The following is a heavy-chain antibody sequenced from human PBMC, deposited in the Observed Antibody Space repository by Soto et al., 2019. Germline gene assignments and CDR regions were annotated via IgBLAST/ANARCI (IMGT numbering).Heavy chain of an antibody. V-gene: IGHV3-33*01. CDR2: IWYDGSKK. J-gene: IGHJ6*02. CDR3: ARGSKDYYGLDV. Sequence: GGSLRLSCAASGLTFSSYAMHWVRQAPGKGLEWVAVIWYDGSKKYYADSVKGRFTISRDNSNNTLYLQMNSLRAEDTAVYYCARGSKDYYGLDVWGQGTTVTVSS. CDR1: GLTFSSYA.